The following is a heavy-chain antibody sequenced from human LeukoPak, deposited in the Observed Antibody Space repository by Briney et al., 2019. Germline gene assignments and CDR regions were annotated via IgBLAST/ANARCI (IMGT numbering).Heavy chain of an antibody. CDR1: GFTFGSYG. D-gene: IGHD2-15*01. V-gene: IGHV3-33*01. J-gene: IGHJ4*02. CDR3: ARDLRSHRGAGLGRYFDY. CDR2: IWYDGSNK. Sequence: PGGSLRLSCAASGFTFGSYGMHWVCQAPGKGLEWVAVIWYDGSNKYYADSVKGRFTISRDNSKNTLYLQMNSLRAEDTAVYSCARDLRSHRGAGLGRYFDYWGQGTLVTVSS.